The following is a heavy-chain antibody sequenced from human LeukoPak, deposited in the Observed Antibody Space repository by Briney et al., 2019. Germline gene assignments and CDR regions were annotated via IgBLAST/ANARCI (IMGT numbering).Heavy chain of an antibody. CDR2: ISYSGSPI. V-gene: IGHV3-48*01. D-gene: IGHD3-10*01. J-gene: IGHJ6*03. CDR1: GFNFSIYS. Sequence: GGSLRLSCGVSGFNFSIYSLNWVRQAPGKGLEWVSYISYSGSPIYYADSVEGRFTISRDNAKNSLYLQMNSLRAEDTAVYYCARDSRFGVSLGYYMDVWGKGTTVTISS. CDR3: ARDSRFGVSLGYYMDV.